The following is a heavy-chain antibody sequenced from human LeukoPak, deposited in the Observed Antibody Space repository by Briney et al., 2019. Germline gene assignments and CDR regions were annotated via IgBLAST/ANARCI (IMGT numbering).Heavy chain of an antibody. J-gene: IGHJ4*02. CDR2: ISHDATE. CDR3: AKSHHVTAIDY. D-gene: IGHD2-21*02. Sequence: GGSLRLSCAASGFTIIGYAMYWVRQAPGKGLEFVASISHDATERYRESVKGRFTISRDNSKNTLYLQMNSLRADDTAVYYCAKSHHVTAIDYWGQGTLVTVSS. V-gene: IGHV3-30*18. CDR1: GFTIIGYA.